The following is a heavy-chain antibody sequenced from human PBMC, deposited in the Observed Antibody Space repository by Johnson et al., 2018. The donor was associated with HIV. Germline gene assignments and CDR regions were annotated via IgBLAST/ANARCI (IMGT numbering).Heavy chain of an antibody. CDR3: ARVGRPWLPRDAFDS. Sequence: VQLVESGGGLVQPGGSLRLSCAASGFTFSNAWMSWVRQAPGKGLEWVGRIKSKTDGGTTDYAAPVKGRFTISRDDSKNTLYLQMNSLRAEDTAVYYCARVGRPWLPRDAFDSWGQGTMVTVSS. V-gene: IGHV3-15*01. CDR1: GFTFSNAW. J-gene: IGHJ3*02. D-gene: IGHD6-19*01. CDR2: IKSKTDGGTT.